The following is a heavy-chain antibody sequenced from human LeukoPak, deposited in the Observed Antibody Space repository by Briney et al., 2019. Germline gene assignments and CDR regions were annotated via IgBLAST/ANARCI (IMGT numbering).Heavy chain of an antibody. D-gene: IGHD3-3*01. Sequence: GGSLRPSCAASGFTFSSYAMHWVRQAPGKGLEWVAVITYDGSNKYYADSVKGRFTISRDNSKNTLYLQMNSLRAEDTAVYYCARVPRGYYIIQFDYWGQGTLVTVSS. CDR1: GFTFSSYA. CDR2: ITYDGSNK. V-gene: IGHV3-30-3*01. CDR3: ARVPRGYYIIQFDY. J-gene: IGHJ4*02.